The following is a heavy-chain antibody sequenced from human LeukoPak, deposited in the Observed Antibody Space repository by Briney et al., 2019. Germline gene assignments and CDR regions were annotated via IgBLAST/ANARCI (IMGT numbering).Heavy chain of an antibody. D-gene: IGHD3-10*01. J-gene: IGHJ5*02. V-gene: IGHV4-61*02. CDR2: IYTSGST. CDR3: ARDYYGSGKRFDP. Sequence: SQTLSLTCTVSGGSISSGSYYWSWIRQPAGKGLEWIGRIYTSGSTNYNPSLKSRVTISVDTSKNQFSLKLSSLTAADTAAYYCARDYYGSGKRFDPWGQGTLVTVSS. CDR1: GGSISSGSYY.